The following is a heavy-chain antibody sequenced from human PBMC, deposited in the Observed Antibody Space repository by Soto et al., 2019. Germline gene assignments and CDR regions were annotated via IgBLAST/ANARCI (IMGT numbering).Heavy chain of an antibody. J-gene: IGHJ5*02. V-gene: IGHV1-3*01. D-gene: IGHD6-13*01. Sequence: ASVKVSWTASGYTFTSYGIHWVRQAPGQRLEWMGWINAANGDTKYSPKFQGRVTITRDTSASTAYMELSSLRSEDTAVYYCVRRHVSATGIDWFEPWGQGTPVTV. CDR2: INAANGDT. CDR1: GYTFTSYG. CDR3: VRRHVSATGIDWFEP.